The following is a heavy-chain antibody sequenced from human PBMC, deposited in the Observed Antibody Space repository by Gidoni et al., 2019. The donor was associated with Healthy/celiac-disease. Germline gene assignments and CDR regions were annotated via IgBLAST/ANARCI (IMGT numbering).Heavy chain of an antibody. CDR1: GFTFSSYE. Sequence: EVQLVESGGGLVQPGGSLRLSCAASGFTFSSYEMNWVRQAPGKGLEWVSYISSSGSTIYYADSVKGRFTISRDNAKNSLYLQMNSLRAEDTAVYYCAREAPPYYYDSSGYYNYYYYYGMDVWGQGTTVTVSS. J-gene: IGHJ6*02. CDR2: ISSSGSTI. V-gene: IGHV3-48*03. D-gene: IGHD3-22*01. CDR3: AREAPPYYYDSSGYYNYYYYYGMDV.